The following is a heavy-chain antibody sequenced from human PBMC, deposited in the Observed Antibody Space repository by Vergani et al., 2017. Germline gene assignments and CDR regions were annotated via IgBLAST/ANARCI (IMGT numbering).Heavy chain of an antibody. CDR3: ARGSIVVPAATALIDY. D-gene: IGHD2-2*01. CDR2: INPSGGST. CDR1: GYTFTSYY. V-gene: IGHV1-46*01. Sequence: QVQLVQSGAEVKKPGASVKVSCKASGYTFTSYYMHWVRQAPGQGLEWMGIINPSGGSTSYAQKFQGRVTMTRDTSTSTVYMELSSLRSEDTAVYYCARGSIVVPAATALIDYWGQGTLVTVSS. J-gene: IGHJ4*02.